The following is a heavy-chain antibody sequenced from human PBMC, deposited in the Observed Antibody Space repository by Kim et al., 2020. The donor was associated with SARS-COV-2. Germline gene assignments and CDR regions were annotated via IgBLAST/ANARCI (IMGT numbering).Heavy chain of an antibody. J-gene: IGHJ4*02. Sequence: ASVKVSCKASGYTFTSYYMHWVRQAPGQGLEWMGIINPSGGSTSYAQKFQGRVTMTRDTSTSTVYMELSSLRSEDTAVYYCARGPLTGDYYDSSGYYLEYWGQGTLVTVSS. V-gene: IGHV1-46*01. CDR1: GYTFTSYY. CDR3: ARGPLTGDYYDSSGYYLEY. D-gene: IGHD3-22*01. CDR2: INPSGGST.